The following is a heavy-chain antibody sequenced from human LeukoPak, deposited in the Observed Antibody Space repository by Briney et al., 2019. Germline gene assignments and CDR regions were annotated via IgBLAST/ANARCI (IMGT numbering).Heavy chain of an antibody. CDR2: IYSGGST. V-gene: IGHV3-66*01. J-gene: IGHJ4*02. CDR3: ARDIGGELVY. D-gene: IGHD1-26*01. CDR1: GFTVSSNY. Sequence: GGSLRLSCAASGFTVSSNYMSWVRQAPGKGPEWVSVIYSGGSTYYADSVKGRFTISRDNSKNTLHLQMNSLRAEDTAVYYCARDIGGELVYWGQGTLVTVSS.